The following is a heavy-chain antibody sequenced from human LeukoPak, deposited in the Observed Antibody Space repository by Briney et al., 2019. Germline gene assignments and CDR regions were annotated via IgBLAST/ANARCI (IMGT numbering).Heavy chain of an antibody. D-gene: IGHD3-10*01. CDR2: INHSGST. Sequence: PSETLSLTCAVYGGSFRGYYWSWIRQPPGKGLEWIGEINHSGSTNYNPSLKSRVTISVDTSKNQFSLKLSSVTAADTAVYYCASYYGSGSSADYWGQGTLVTVSS. J-gene: IGHJ4*02. CDR3: ASYYGSGSSADY. V-gene: IGHV4-34*01. CDR1: GGSFRGYY.